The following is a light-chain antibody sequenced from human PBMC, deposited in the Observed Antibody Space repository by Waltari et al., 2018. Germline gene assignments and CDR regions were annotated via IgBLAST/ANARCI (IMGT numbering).Light chain of an antibody. CDR1: QTISNS. J-gene: IGKJ5*01. Sequence: DIQMTQSPPSLSASVGDRVTITCRASQTISNSLDWYQQKPGKAPNLLIYDGYSLQSGVPSRFSGSGSGTVFTLTISSLQPEDFATYYCQQGNSFPITFGQGTRLEIK. CDR2: DGY. CDR3: QQGNSFPIT. V-gene: IGKV1-39*01.